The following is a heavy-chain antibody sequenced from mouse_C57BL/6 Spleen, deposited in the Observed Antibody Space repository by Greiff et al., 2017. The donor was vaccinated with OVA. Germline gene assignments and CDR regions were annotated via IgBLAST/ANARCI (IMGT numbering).Heavy chain of an antibody. CDR3: ARAYSAFYYAMDY. J-gene: IGHJ4*01. D-gene: IGHD2-10*01. CDR1: GFTFSDYG. V-gene: IGHV5-17*01. CDR2: ISSGSSTI. Sequence: EVMLVESGGGLVKPGGSLKLSCAASGFTFSDYGMHWVRQAPEKGLEWVAYISSGSSTIYYADTVKGRFTISRDNAKNTLFLQMTSLRSEDTAMYYCARAYSAFYYAMDYWGQGTSVTVSS.